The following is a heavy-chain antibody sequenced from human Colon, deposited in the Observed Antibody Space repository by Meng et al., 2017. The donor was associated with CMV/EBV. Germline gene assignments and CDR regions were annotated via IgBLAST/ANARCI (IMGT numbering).Heavy chain of an antibody. V-gene: IGHV3-48*03. J-gene: IGHJ4*02. CDR3: ARGHDFDY. Sequence: GESLKISCAASGFIFSRHDVHWVRQAPGKGLEWVSYVSASGESIYYADSVKGRFTISRDNAKNSLYLQMNNLRAEDTAVYYCARGHDFDYWGQGTLVTVSS. CDR1: GFIFSRHD. CDR2: VSASGESI.